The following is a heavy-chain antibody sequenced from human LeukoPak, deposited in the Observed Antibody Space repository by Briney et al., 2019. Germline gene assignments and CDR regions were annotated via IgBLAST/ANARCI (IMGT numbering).Heavy chain of an antibody. Sequence: GRSLRLSCAASGFTFSSYAMSWVRQAPGKGLEWVSAISGSGGSTYYADSVKGRFTISRDNSKNTLYLQMNSLRAEDTAVYYCAKRNDFWSGYREFDYWGQGTLVTVSS. CDR2: ISGSGGST. CDR3: AKRNDFWSGYREFDY. D-gene: IGHD3-3*01. CDR1: GFTFSSYA. V-gene: IGHV3-23*01. J-gene: IGHJ4*02.